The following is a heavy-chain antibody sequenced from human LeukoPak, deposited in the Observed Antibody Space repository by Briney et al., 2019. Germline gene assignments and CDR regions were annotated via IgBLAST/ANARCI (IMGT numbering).Heavy chain of an antibody. J-gene: IGHJ4*02. CDR2: INHSGST. V-gene: IGHV4-34*01. CDR1: GGSFSGYY. Sequence: SETLSLTCAVYGGSFSGYYWSWIRQPPGKGLEWIGEINHSGSTNYNPSLKNRVTISVDTSKNQCSLKLSSVTAADTAVYYCTRGLTYYDFWSGYQSPFGYWGQGTLVTVSS. CDR3: TRGLTYYDFWSGYQSPFGY. D-gene: IGHD3-3*01.